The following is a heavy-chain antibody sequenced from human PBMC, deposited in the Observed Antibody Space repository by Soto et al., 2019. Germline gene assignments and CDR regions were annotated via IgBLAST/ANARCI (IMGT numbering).Heavy chain of an antibody. CDR1: GYTFTNYG. CDR2: ISTYNGHT. V-gene: IGHV1-18*01. J-gene: IGHJ4*02. D-gene: IGHD1-26*01. CDR3: ARGGGLVGTSSDY. Sequence: QVQLVQSGAEVKKPGASVKVSCKASGYTFTNYGLNWVRQAPGQGLEWMGWISTYNGHTNYAHNRQGRVTMTTDTSTHTAYMELRSLRSDDTAVYYCARGGGLVGTSSDYWGQGTLVTVSS.